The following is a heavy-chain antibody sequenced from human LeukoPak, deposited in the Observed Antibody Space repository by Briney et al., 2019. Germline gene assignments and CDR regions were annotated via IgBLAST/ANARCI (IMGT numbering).Heavy chain of an antibody. CDR2: ISNSGGST. Sequence: GGSLRLSCAASGFSFSTYAMSWVRQAPGKGLECVSTISNSGGSTYYADSVKGRFTNSRDNSKNTLYLQMNSLRAEDTAVYYCAKDRGSSWFHPFDYWGQGILVTVFS. CDR3: AKDRGSSWFHPFDY. CDR1: GFSFSTYA. J-gene: IGHJ4*02. V-gene: IGHV3-23*01. D-gene: IGHD6-13*01.